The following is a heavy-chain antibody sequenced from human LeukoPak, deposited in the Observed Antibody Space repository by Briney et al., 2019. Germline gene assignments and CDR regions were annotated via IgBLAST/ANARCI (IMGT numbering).Heavy chain of an antibody. V-gene: IGHV3-21*01. J-gene: IGHJ6*02. D-gene: IGHD1-14*01. Sequence: GGALRLSCAASGFTFNTYSMNWVRQAPGKGREGVSSITRSSAYIYYADSVRGRFTISRDNDKNSLYLQMNSLGADDTAVYYCARDDVAPPRRGMDVWGQGTMVTVSS. CDR2: ITRSSAYI. CDR3: ARDDVAPPRRGMDV. CDR1: GFTFNTYS.